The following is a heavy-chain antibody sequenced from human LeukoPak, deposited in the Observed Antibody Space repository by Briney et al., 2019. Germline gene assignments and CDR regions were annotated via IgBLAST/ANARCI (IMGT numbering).Heavy chain of an antibody. J-gene: IGHJ4*02. V-gene: IGHV3-30-3*01. Sequence: GGSLRLSCAASGFTFSSYAMHWVRQAPGKGLEWVAVISYDGSNKYYADSVKGRFTISRDNSKNTLYLQMSSLRAEDTAVYYCAKDTGQWPVRTFDYWGQGTLVTVSS. CDR3: AKDTGQWPVRTFDY. CDR1: GFTFSSYA. D-gene: IGHD6-19*01. CDR2: ISYDGSNK.